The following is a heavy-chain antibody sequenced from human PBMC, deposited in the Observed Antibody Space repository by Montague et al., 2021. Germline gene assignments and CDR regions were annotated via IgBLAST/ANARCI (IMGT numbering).Heavy chain of an antibody. CDR2: ISGSGGST. CDR1: GFTFSSYA. CDR3: AKEEEYCSGDSCYMDY. Sequence: SLRLSCAASGFTFSSYAMSWVRQAPGKGLEWVSAISGSGGSTYYADSVKGRFTISRDNSKNTLYLQMNSLRAEDTAVYSCAKEEEYCSGDSCYMDYWGQGTLVTVSS. D-gene: IGHD2-15*01. J-gene: IGHJ4*02. V-gene: IGHV3-23*01.